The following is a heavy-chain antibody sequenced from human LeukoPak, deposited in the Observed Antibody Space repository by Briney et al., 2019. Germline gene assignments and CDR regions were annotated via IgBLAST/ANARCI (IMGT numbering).Heavy chain of an antibody. Sequence: PGGSLRLSCAASGFTFSSYEMNWVRQAPGKGLEWVSYISSSGSTIYYADSVKGRFTISRDNAKNSLYLQMNSLRAEDTAVYYCARGGYTVTTGVDYWGQGTLVTVSS. CDR2: ISSSGSTI. CDR1: GFTFSSYE. CDR3: ARGGYTVTTGVDY. V-gene: IGHV3-48*03. J-gene: IGHJ4*02. D-gene: IGHD4-17*01.